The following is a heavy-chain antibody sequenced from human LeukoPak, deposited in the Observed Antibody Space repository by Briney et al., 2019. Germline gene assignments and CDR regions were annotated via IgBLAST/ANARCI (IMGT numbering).Heavy chain of an antibody. CDR1: GGSFSGYY. Sequence: PSETLSLTCADCGGSFSGYYWSWIRQPPGEGLEWSGEINHSRSTNYNPSLKTRLTISVDTSKNQFSLKLSSVTAADTAVYYCARAGLRYSSSWYSNYWGQGTLVTVSS. D-gene: IGHD6-13*01. CDR3: ARAGLRYSSSWYSNY. V-gene: IGHV4-34*01. J-gene: IGHJ4*02. CDR2: INHSRST.